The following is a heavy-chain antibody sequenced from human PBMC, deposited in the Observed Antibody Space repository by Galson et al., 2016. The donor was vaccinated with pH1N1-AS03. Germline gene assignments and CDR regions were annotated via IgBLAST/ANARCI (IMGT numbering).Heavy chain of an antibody. CDR2: IYPGDSDT. V-gene: IGHV5-51*03. CDR3: ARGDGYNYYFDY. J-gene: IGHJ4*02. CDR1: GFRFTTYW. Sequence: QSGAEVKKPGESLMISCKASGFRFTTYWIAWVRQLPGKGLEWMGFIYPGDSDTKYSPSFQGQVTISADESISTAYLRWNSLKASDTAMYYCARGDGYNYYFDYWGQGTLGTVSS. D-gene: IGHD5-24*01.